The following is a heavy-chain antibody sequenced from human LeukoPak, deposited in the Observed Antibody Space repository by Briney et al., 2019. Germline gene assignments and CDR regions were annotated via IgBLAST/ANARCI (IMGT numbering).Heavy chain of an antibody. CDR1: GYRFTSYW. Sequence: GESLKISCQGSGYRFTSYWIAWVRQIPGKGLEWMGIIYPGDSDTKYSPSFQGQVTFSVDTSISTAYLQWSSLQASDTAIYYCARNDYYFDFWGQGSLVTVSS. CDR3: ARNDYYFDF. J-gene: IGHJ4*02. D-gene: IGHD3-10*01. V-gene: IGHV5-51*01. CDR2: IYPGDSDT.